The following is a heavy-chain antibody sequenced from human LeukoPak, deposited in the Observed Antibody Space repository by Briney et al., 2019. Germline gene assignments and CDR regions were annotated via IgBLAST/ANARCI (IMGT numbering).Heavy chain of an antibody. CDR1: GFTFSSYA. V-gene: IGHV3-30*04. Sequence: GGSLRLSCAASGFTFSSYAVHWVRQAPGKGLEWVVLISYDASNEYYADSVKGRFTISRDNSKNTLYLQMNSLRAEDTAVYYCVRDLGSLTGGLDYWGQGTLVTVSS. J-gene: IGHJ4*02. CDR2: ISYDASNE. CDR3: VRDLGSLTGGLDY. D-gene: IGHD7-27*01.